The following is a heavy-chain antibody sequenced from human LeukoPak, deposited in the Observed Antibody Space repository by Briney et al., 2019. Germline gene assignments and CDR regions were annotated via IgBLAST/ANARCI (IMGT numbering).Heavy chain of an antibody. V-gene: IGHV3-74*01. CDR3: AREGRYCSSTSCYTDV. J-gene: IGHJ6*04. D-gene: IGHD2-2*02. CDR1: GFTFSNYW. Sequence: GGSLRLSCAASGFTFSNYWMHWVRQAPGKGLVWVSRINTDGSSTSYVDSVKGRFTISRDNAKNTLYLQMNSLRAEDTAVYYCAREGRYCSSTSCYTDVWGKGTTVTVSS. CDR2: INTDGSST.